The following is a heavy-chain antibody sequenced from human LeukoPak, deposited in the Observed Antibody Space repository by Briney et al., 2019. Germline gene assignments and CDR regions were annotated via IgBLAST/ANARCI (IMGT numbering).Heavy chain of an antibody. CDR2: ISSSSSYI. CDR1: GFTFSSYS. V-gene: IGHV3-21*01. J-gene: IGHJ6*02. Sequence: GGSLRLSCAASGFTFSSYSMNWVRQAPGKGLEWVSSISSSSSYIYYADSVKGRFTISRDNAKNSLYLQMNSLRAEDTAVYYCARDPVLRYFDWLNPLTTPWASTGMDVWGQGTTVTVSS. D-gene: IGHD3-9*01. CDR3: ARDPVLRYFDWLNPLTTPWASTGMDV.